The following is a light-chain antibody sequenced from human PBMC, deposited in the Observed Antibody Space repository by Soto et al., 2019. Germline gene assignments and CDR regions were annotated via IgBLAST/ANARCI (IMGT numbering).Light chain of an antibody. CDR1: SSDVGGYNY. CDR3: SSYTSSSTSGV. Sequence: QSALAQPASVPGSPGQSITISCTGTSSDVGGYNYVSWYQQHPGKAPKLMIYEVSNRPSGVSNRFSGSKSGNTASLTISGLQAEDEADYYCSSYTSSSTSGVFGGGTKVTVL. V-gene: IGLV2-14*01. CDR2: EVS. J-gene: IGLJ2*01.